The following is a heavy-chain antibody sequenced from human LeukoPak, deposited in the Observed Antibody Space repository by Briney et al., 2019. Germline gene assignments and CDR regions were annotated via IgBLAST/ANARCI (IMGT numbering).Heavy chain of an antibody. CDR3: AKGGAATMRDGYNYFYYYMEV. CDR1: GITFSSHA. D-gene: IGHD5-24*01. V-gene: IGHV3-23*01. CDR2: ISGSGGHT. Sequence: GGSLRLSCAASGITFSSHAMSWVRQAPGKGLEWVSLISGSGGHTYYGDSVKGRFTISRDNSTNRLYLQMNSLRPEDTAVYYCAKGGAATMRDGYNYFYYYMEVWGRGTTVTVSS. J-gene: IGHJ6*03.